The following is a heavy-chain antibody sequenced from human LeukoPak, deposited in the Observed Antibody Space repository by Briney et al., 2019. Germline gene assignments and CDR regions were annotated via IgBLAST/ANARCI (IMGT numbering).Heavy chain of an antibody. CDR3: AKVSYDSSCSYFSLDY. J-gene: IGHJ4*02. CDR1: GFTFDDYA. Sequence: GGSLRLSCAASGFTFDDYAMHWVRQAPGKGLEWVSGISWNSVDIGYGDSVKGRFTISRDNAKNSLFLQMNSLRADDTALYYCAKVSYDSSCSYFSLDYWGQGTLVTVSS. D-gene: IGHD3-22*01. CDR2: ISWNSVDI. V-gene: IGHV3-9*01.